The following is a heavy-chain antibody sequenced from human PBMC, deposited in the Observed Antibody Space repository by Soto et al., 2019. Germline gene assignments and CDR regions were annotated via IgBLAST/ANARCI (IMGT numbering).Heavy chain of an antibody. CDR2: ISWNSGSI. CDR3: AIGRLGYCSGGSCYDAFDI. Sequence: GGSLRLSCAASGFTFDDYAMHWVRQAPGKGLEWVSGISWNSGSIGYADSVKGRFTISRDNAKNSLYLQMNSLRAEDTALYYCAIGRLGYCSGGSCYDAFDIWGQGTMVTVSS. J-gene: IGHJ3*02. V-gene: IGHV3-9*01. CDR1: GFTFDDYA. D-gene: IGHD2-15*01.